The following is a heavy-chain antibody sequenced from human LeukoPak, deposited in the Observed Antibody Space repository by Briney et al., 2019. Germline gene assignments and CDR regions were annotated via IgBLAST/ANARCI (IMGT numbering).Heavy chain of an antibody. CDR3: VRAGLQTPPFYFDY. V-gene: IGHV3-72*01. Sequence: GGSLRPSCAASGFTFRDHYMDWVRQAPGKGLEWVVRIRNKVNSYTTEYAASVKGKFTCSRDNSKSSLYLQMKRLQSEDTAVYYCVRAGLQTPPFYFDYWGQGALVIVSS. J-gene: IGHJ4*02. CDR1: GFTFRDHY. CDR2: IRNKVNSYTT. D-gene: IGHD4-23*01.